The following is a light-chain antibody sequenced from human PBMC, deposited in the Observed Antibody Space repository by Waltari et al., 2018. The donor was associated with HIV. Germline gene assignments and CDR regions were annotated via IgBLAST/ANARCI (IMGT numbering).Light chain of an antibody. J-gene: IGLJ3*02. CDR2: GEN. V-gene: IGLV3-19*01. Sequence: SSELAQDPAVSVALGQTVRITCQGDSVRSYYASWYQQKPGQAPVLVVYGENNRTSGVPDRFSGSTSGNKVSLTIAGAQAEDEADYYCNSRDSSGHWFFGGGTKVTVL. CDR3: NSRDSSGHWF. CDR1: SVRSYY.